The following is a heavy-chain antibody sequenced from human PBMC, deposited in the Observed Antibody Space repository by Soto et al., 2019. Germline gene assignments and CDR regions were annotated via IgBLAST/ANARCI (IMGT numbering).Heavy chain of an antibody. CDR1: GFTFSSYA. D-gene: IGHD2-2*01. Sequence: EVQLLESGGGLVQPGGSLRLSCAASGFTFSSYAMSWVRQAPGKGLEWVSGISGSGGSTYYADSVKGRFTISRDNSKNMLYLQMNGLRAEDTAVYYCAKKQKSSASPPNWFDPWGQGTLVTVSS. CDR2: ISGSGGST. V-gene: IGHV3-23*01. CDR3: AKKQKSSASPPNWFDP. J-gene: IGHJ5*02.